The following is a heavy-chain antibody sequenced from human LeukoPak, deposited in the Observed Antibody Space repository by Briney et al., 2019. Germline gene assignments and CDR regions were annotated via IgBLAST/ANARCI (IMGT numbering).Heavy chain of an antibody. CDR3: ARQPGYYDSSGYYYFQH. J-gene: IGHJ1*01. CDR2: IYYSGST. Sequence: PSETLSLTCTVSGGSISSSSYYWGWIRQPPGKGLEWIGSIYYSGSTYYNPSLKSRVTISVDTSKNQFSLKLSSVTAADTAVYYCARQPGYYDSSGYYYFQHRGQGTLVTVSS. V-gene: IGHV4-39*01. D-gene: IGHD3-22*01. CDR1: GGSISSSSYY.